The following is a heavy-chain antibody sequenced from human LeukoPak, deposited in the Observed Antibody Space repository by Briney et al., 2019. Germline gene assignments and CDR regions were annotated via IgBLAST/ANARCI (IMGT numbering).Heavy chain of an antibody. D-gene: IGHD2-2*01. CDR2: INHSGST. J-gene: IGHJ4*02. Sequence: SETLSLTCAVYGGPFSGYYWSWIRQPPGKGLEWIGEINHSGSTNYNPSLKSRVTISVDTSKNQFSLKLSSVTAADTAVYYCARGRNIVVVPAAPKRYFDYWGQGTLVTVSS. V-gene: IGHV4-34*01. CDR1: GGPFSGYY. CDR3: ARGRNIVVVPAAPKRYFDY.